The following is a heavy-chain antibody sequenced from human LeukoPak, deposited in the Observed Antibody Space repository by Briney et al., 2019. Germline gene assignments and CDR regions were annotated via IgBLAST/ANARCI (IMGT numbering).Heavy chain of an antibody. CDR1: GFTFSSYA. Sequence: PGGSLRLSCAASGFTFSSYAMHWVRQAPGKGLEWVAVISYDGSNKYYADSVKGRFTISRDNSKNTLYLQMNSLRAEDTAVYSCARFDAGFDSWGQGTLVTVSS. CDR3: ARFDAGFDS. J-gene: IGHJ4*02. V-gene: IGHV3-30-3*01. D-gene: IGHD3-10*01. CDR2: ISYDGSNK.